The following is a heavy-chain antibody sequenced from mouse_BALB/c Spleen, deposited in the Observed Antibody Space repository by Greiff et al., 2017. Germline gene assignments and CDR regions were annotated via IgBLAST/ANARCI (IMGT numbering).Heavy chain of an antibody. CDR2: INPSNGRT. Sequence: QVQLQQPGAELVKPGASVKLSCKASGYTFTSYWMHWVKQRPGQGLEWIGEINPSNGRTNYNEKFKSKATLTVDKSSSTAYMQLSSLTSEDSAVYYCARASYGSDYWGQGTTLTVSS. D-gene: IGHD1-1*01. J-gene: IGHJ2*01. CDR3: ARASYGSDY. V-gene: IGHV1S81*02. CDR1: GYTFTSYW.